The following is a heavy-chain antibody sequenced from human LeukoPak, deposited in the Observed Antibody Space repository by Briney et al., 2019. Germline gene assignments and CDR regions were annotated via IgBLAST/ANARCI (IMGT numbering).Heavy chain of an antibody. J-gene: IGHJ4*02. CDR1: RFSFSNYG. CDR3: AKEDSDSSGFFDY. CDR2: ISFSGGRI. V-gene: IGHV3-23*01. D-gene: IGHD3-22*01. Sequence: GGSLRLSCVASRFSFSNYGMSWVRQGPGKGLEWVSAISFSGGRIFDADSVKGRFTISRDNSKSTLYLQMNSLRAEDTAVYFCAKEDSDSSGFFDYWGQGTLVTVSS.